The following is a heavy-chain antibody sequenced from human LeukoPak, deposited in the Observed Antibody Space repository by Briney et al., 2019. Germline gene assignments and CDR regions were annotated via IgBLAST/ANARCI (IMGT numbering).Heavy chain of an antibody. J-gene: IGHJ5*02. CDR2: INPGGST. V-gene: IGHV4-34*01. Sequence: SETLSLTCAVYGGSFSGYYWSWIRQSPVRGLEWIGEINPGGSTNYNPSLKSRVTISVDTSKNQFSLKLRSVTAADTAVYYCARLTGYSSESWFDPWGQGTLVTVSS. CDR1: GGSFSGYY. CDR3: ARLTGYSSESWFDP. D-gene: IGHD3-9*01.